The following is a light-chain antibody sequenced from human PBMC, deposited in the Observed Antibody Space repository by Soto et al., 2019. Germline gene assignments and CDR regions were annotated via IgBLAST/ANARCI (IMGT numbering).Light chain of an antibody. J-gene: IGLJ7*01. CDR2: EVS. V-gene: IGLV2-14*01. CDR1: STDVGGYSY. CDR3: SSFTSINTWV. Sequence: QSALTQPASVSGSPGQSITISCTGTSTDVGGYSYVSWYQQHPGKAPKLMIYEVSNRPSGVSNRFSGSKSGNTASLTVSGLQTEDEADYYCSSFTSINTWVFGGGTQLTVL.